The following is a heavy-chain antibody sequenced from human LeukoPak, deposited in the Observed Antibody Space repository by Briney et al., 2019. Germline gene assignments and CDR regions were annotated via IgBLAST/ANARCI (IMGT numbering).Heavy chain of an antibody. CDR2: INPISGVA. V-gene: IGHV1-2*02. CDR3: ARDIAAGTPRAFYI. J-gene: IGHJ3*02. D-gene: IGHD6-25*01. CDR1: GYNFNGFY. Sequence: ASVKVSCKTSGYNFNGFYMHWVRQAPGQGLEWMGWINPISGVAIYAQKFQGRVTMTRDTSISTAYMELINLRSDDTAIYYCARDIAAGTPRAFYIWGQGAMVTVSS.